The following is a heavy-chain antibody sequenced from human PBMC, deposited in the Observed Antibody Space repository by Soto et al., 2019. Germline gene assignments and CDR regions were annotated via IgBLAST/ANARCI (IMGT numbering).Heavy chain of an antibody. CDR3: SRNACSSASCHPYFDY. D-gene: IGHD2-2*01. CDR2: MYYSGST. Sequence: SETLSLTCTVSGGSISTNHWSWIRQPPGKGLEWIGHMYYSGSTNYNPSLKSRVTIPVDTSKNQFSLKLSSVTAADTAVYYCSRNACSSASCHPYFDYWGQGTLVTVSS. J-gene: IGHJ4*02. V-gene: IGHV4-59*01. CDR1: GGSISTNH.